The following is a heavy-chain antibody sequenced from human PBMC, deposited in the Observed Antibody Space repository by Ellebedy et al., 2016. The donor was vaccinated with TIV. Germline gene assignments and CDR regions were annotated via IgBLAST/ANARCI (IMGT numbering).Heavy chain of an antibody. CDR3: ASRPYSGYDSRDYYYYGMDV. V-gene: IGHV1-69*13. J-gene: IGHJ6*02. Sequence: AASVKVSCKASGGTFSSYAISWVRQAPGQGLEWMGGIIPIFGTANYAQKFQGRVTITADESTSTAYMELSSLRSEDTAVYYCASRPYSGYDSRDYYYYGMDVWGQGTTVTVSS. CDR2: IIPIFGTA. D-gene: IGHD5-12*01. CDR1: GGTFSSYA.